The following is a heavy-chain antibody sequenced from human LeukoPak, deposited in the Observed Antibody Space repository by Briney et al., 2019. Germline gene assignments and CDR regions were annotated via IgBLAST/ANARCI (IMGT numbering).Heavy chain of an antibody. J-gene: IGHJ6*02. Sequence: PGGSLRLSCLASGFTFSRYDMHWVRQAPGKRLEYVSAISSNGDSTYYADSVKDRFTISRDNSKNTLYLRMSSLRAEDTAVFYCVKDLMEGRDYYYGLDVWGQGTTVTVS. CDR2: ISSNGDST. CDR3: VKDLMEGRDYYYGLDV. CDR1: GFTFSRYD. V-gene: IGHV3-64D*09. D-gene: IGHD2-8*01.